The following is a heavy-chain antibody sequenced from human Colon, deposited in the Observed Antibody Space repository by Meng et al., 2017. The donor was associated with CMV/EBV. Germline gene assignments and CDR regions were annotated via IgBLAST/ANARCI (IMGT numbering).Heavy chain of an antibody. CDR2: VAHSANM. J-gene: IGHJ1*01. CDR1: GASISSFSY. Sequence: RLQLQASGPGLVKPSGTLSLTCTLPGASISSFSYWNWFRQPPGKGLEWIASVAHSANMYYNTSLQSRVTMSFDTSKNQFSLRLYSVTAADTAVYYCARGQDSAKVHHWGQGSLVTVSS. V-gene: IGHV4-39*06. D-gene: IGHD1-26*01. CDR3: ARGQDSAKVHH.